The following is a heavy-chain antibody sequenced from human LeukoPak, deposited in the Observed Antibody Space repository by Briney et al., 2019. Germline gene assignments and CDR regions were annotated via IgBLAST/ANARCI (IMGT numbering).Heavy chain of an antibody. CDR1: GFTFSSYS. Sequence: AGSLRLSCAASGFTFSSYSMHWGRQAPRKGQGWVSVIWNDGSNKYYADSVKVRLTISRDNSKNTLYLQMHSLRAEDTAVYYCARGGVWIAAAGWDYFDYWGQGTLVTVSS. CDR3: ARGGVWIAAAGWDYFDY. J-gene: IGHJ4*02. D-gene: IGHD6-13*01. V-gene: IGHV3-33*01. CDR2: IWNDGSNK.